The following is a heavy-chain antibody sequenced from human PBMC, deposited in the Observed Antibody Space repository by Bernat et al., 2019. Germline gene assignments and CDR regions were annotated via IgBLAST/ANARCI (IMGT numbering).Heavy chain of an antibody. J-gene: IGHJ4*02. Sequence: EVQLVESGGGLVKLGGSLRLSCAASGFTFSSYSMNWARQAPGKGLEWVSSFSSSSSYIHYADPVKGRSTISRDNAKNSLYLQMNSLRAEDTAVYYCARDVCYGSGVIDYWGQGTLVTVSS. CDR1: GFTFSSYS. CDR3: ARDVCYGSGVIDY. V-gene: IGHV3-21*01. D-gene: IGHD3-10*01. CDR2: FSSSSSYI.